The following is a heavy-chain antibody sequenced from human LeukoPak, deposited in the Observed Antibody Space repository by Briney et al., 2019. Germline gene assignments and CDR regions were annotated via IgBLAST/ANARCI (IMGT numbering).Heavy chain of an antibody. J-gene: IGHJ4*02. D-gene: IGHD3-22*01. V-gene: IGHV4-59*08. CDR3: ARLYYYDSSGYFPFDY. Sequence: SETLSLTCTVSGGSISSYYWSWIRQPPGKGLEWIGYIYYSGSTNYNPSLKSRVTVSVDTSKNQFSLKLSSVTAADTAVYYCARLYYYDSSGYFPFDYWGQGTLVTVSS. CDR2: IYYSGST. CDR1: GGSISSYY.